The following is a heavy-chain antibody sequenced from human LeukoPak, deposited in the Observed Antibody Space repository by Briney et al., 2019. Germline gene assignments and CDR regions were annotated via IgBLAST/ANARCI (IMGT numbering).Heavy chain of an antibody. J-gene: IGHJ4*02. V-gene: IGHV3-74*01. CDR1: GFTFSSYW. CDR3: ARDFPGYYYDSSGQAGY. D-gene: IGHD3-22*01. Sequence: GGSLRLSCAASGFTFSSYWMHWVRQAPGKGLVWVSRINTDGSSTSYADSVKGRFTISRDNAKNTLYLQMNSLRAEDTAVYYCARDFPGYYYDSSGQAGYWGQGTLVTVSS. CDR2: INTDGSST.